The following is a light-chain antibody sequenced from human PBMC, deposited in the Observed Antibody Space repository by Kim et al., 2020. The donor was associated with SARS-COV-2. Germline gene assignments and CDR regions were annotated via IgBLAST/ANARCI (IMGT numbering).Light chain of an antibody. Sequence: QRVTISCSGCSSNIGSNYVYWYQQLPGAAPKLLIYENYQRPSGVPDRFSGSKSGTSASLAISGLRSEDEADYYCAAWDNSLSVHYVFGTGTKVTVL. CDR2: ENY. J-gene: IGLJ1*01. CDR1: SSNIGSNY. V-gene: IGLV1-47*01. CDR3: AAWDNSLSVHYV.